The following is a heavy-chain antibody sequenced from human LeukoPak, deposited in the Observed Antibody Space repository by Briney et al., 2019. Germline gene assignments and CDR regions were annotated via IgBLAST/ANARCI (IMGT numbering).Heavy chain of an antibody. CDR2: SITILGIA. V-gene: IGHV1-69*04. J-gene: IGHJ5*02. D-gene: IGHD6-19*01. CDR3: ASVVSGIAVAGYFDP. Sequence: SSVKVSYKASRGTFSSYAIIWVRQAPGQGVDWMGRSITILGIANYAQKFQGRVTITADKPTSTAHMELSSLRSEDTAVHYCASVVSGIAVAGYFDPWGQGTLVTVSS. CDR1: RGTFSSYA.